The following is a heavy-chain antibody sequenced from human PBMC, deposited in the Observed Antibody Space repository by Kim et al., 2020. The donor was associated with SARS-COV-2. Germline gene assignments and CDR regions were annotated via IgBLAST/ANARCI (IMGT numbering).Heavy chain of an antibody. D-gene: IGHD6-19*01. Sequence: ASVKVSCKASGYTFTNYVMNWVRQAPGQGLEWMGWINTNTGNPTYAQGFTGRFVFSLDTSVSTSYLQISSLKAEDTAVYYCASSGIAVAVNPTGYWGQGTLVTVSS. CDR1: GYTFTNYV. CDR2: INTNTGNP. CDR3: ASSGIAVAVNPTGY. V-gene: IGHV7-4-1*02. J-gene: IGHJ4*02.